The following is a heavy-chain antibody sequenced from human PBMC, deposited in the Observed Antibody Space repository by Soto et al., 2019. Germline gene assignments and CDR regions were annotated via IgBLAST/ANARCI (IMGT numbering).Heavy chain of an antibody. V-gene: IGHV3-15*01. CDR1: GFTFSNAW. J-gene: IGHJ4*02. CDR3: STDGSGWYALVDY. Sequence: EVQLVESGGGLVKPGGSLRLSCAASGFTFSNAWMSWVRQAPGKGLEWVGRIKSKTDGGTTDYAAPVKGRFTISRDDSKNTLYLQMNSLKTEDTAVYYCSTDGSGWYALVDYWGQGTLVTVSS. CDR2: IKSKTDGGTT. D-gene: IGHD6-19*01.